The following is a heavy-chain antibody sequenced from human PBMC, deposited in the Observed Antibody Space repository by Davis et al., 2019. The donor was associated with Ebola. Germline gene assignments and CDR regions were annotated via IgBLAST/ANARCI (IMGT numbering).Heavy chain of an antibody. Sequence: GESLKISCAASGFTFGDYTMHWVRQAPGKGLEWVAVISYDGSNKYYADSVKGRFTISRDNSKNTLYLQMNSLRAEDTAVYYCARATVANYWGQGTLVTVSS. CDR3: ARATVANY. CDR1: GFTFGDYT. V-gene: IGHV3-30*04. D-gene: IGHD4-23*01. CDR2: ISYDGSNK. J-gene: IGHJ4*02.